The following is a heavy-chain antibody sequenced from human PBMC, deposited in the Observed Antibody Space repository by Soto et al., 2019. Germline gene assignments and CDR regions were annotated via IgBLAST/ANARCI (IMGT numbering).Heavy chain of an antibody. CDR1: GLTSSSYS. J-gene: IGHJ4*02. V-gene: IGHV3-48*04. CDR3: AKDTYYHDSSGYYIFDY. CDR2: ISSSSSTI. Sequence: PGGSMRLSCAASGLTSSSYSMNWVRQAPGKGLEWVSYISSSSSTIYCADSVKGRFTISRDNSKNTVYLQMNSLRAEDTALYYCAKDTYYHDSSGYYIFDYWGQGTLVTVSS. D-gene: IGHD3-22*01.